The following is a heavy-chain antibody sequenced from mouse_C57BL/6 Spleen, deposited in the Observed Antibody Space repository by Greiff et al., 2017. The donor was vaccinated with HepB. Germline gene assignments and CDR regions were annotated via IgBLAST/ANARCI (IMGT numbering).Heavy chain of an antibody. D-gene: IGHD2-1*01. V-gene: IGHV1-82*01. Sequence: VKLVESGPELVKPGASVKISCKASGYAFSSSWMNWVKQRPGKGLEWIGRIYPGDGDTNYNGKFKGKATLTADKSSSTAYMQLSSLTSEDSAVYVCARKVYYGNYPFDYWGQGTTLTVSS. CDR2: IYPGDGDT. CDR1: GYAFSSSW. CDR3: ARKVYYGNYPFDY. J-gene: IGHJ2*01.